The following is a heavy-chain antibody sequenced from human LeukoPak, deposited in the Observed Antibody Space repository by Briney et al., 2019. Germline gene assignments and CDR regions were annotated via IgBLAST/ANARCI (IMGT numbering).Heavy chain of an antibody. CDR2: IYHSGSA. Sequence: SETLSLTCTVSGGSISSYYWSWIRQPPGKGLEWIGYIYHSGSAYYNPSLRSRITMSLDTSENQLSLKLYSVTAADTAIYYCARYQTGTMFAVWGQGTLVTISS. J-gene: IGHJ4*02. V-gene: IGHV4-59*12. CDR3: ARYQTGTMFAV. CDR1: GGSISSYY. D-gene: IGHD1/OR15-1a*01.